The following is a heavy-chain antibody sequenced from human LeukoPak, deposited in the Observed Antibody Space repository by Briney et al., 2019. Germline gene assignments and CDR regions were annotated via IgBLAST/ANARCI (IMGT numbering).Heavy chain of an antibody. CDR1: GFTFSSYG. CDR2: IWYDGSNK. Sequence: GRSLRLSCAASGFTFSSYGMHWVRQAPGKGLEWVAVIWYDGSNKYYADSVKGRFTISRDNSKNTLYLQMNSLRAEDTAVYYCARDPVTPYYDILTGDSNYYGMDVWGKGTTVTVSS. J-gene: IGHJ6*04. CDR3: ARDPVTPYYDILTGDSNYYGMDV. D-gene: IGHD3-9*01. V-gene: IGHV3-33*01.